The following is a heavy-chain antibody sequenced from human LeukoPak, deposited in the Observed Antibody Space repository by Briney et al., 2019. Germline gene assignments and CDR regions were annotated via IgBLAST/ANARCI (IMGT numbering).Heavy chain of an antibody. V-gene: IGHV3-48*03. CDR3: ARVGAGEEYSSSSGY. CDR1: GFTFSSHE. Sequence: GGSLRLSCAASGFTFSSHEMNWVRQAPGKGLEWVSYISSSGSIIYYADSVKGRFTVSRDNAKNSLYLQMNSLRAEDTAVYYCARVGAGEEYSSSSGYWGQGTLVTVS. D-gene: IGHD6-6*01. J-gene: IGHJ4*02. CDR2: ISSSGSII.